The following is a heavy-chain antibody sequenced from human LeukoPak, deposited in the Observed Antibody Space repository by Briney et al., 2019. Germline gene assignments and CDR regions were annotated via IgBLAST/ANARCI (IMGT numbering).Heavy chain of an antibody. V-gene: IGHV3-11*04. CDR3: ARDPSSGWYKDYFDY. J-gene: IGHJ4*02. D-gene: IGHD6-19*01. Sequence: GVSLRLSCVASGFTFSDYYMTWIRQAPGKGLEWVSYISSSGSTMYYADSVKGRFTISRDNAKNSLYLQMNSLRAEDTAVYFCARDPSSGWYKDYFDYWGQGALVTVSS. CDR1: GFTFSDYY. CDR2: ISSSGSTM.